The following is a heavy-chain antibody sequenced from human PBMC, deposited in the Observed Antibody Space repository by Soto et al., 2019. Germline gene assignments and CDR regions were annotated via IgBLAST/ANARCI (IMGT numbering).Heavy chain of an antibody. Sequence: PGGSLRLSCAASGFTFSDYYMSWIRQAPGKGLEWVSYISSSGSTIYYADSVKGRFTISRDNAKNSLYLQMNSLRAEDTAVYYCALTGKYVFWSGYSDYYVMDVCGQGTTVT. V-gene: IGHV3-11*01. D-gene: IGHD3-3*01. CDR2: ISSSGSTI. CDR3: ALTGKYVFWSGYSDYYVMDV. CDR1: GFTFSDYY. J-gene: IGHJ6*02.